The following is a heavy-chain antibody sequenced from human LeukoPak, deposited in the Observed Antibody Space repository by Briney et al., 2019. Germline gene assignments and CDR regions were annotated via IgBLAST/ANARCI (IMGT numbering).Heavy chain of an antibody. D-gene: IGHD3-10*01. V-gene: IGHV3-7*02. Sequence: GGSLRLSCAASGFTFSNYWMSWVRQAPGKGLEWVANIKQDGTEKHYVDSVKGRFTISRDNAKNSLYLQMNSLRAEDTAVYYCARGIGLDYSGQGTLVTVSS. J-gene: IGHJ4*02. CDR1: GFTFSNYW. CDR3: ARGIGLDY. CDR2: IKQDGTEK.